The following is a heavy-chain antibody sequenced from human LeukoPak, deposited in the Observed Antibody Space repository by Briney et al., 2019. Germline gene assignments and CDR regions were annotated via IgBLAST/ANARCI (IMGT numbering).Heavy chain of an antibody. CDR1: GYTFTGYY. CDR2: INPNSGGT. D-gene: IGHD3-22*01. V-gene: IGHV1-2*02. J-gene: IGHJ5*02. Sequence: ASVKVSCKASGYTFTGYYMHWVRQAPGQGLEWMGWINPNSGGTNYAQKFQGRVTMTRDTSISTAYMVLSGLRSDDTAVYYCARGNFWVVITPNWFDPWGQGTLVTVSS. CDR3: ARGNFWVVITPNWFDP.